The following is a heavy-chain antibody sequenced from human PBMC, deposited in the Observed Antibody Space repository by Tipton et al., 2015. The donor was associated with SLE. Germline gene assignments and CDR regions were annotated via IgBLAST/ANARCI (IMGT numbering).Heavy chain of an antibody. V-gene: IGHV4-38-2*01. Sequence: TLSLTCAVSGFSISSGYYWGWIRQSPEKGLEWIGSISHSGNIYLNPSLKSRVTISLDKSKNQFSLKLSSVTAADTAVYYCARGGTVFGVVLNWFDPWGQGTLVTVSS. D-gene: IGHD3-3*01. CDR2: ISHSGNI. CDR1: GFSISSGYY. J-gene: IGHJ5*02. CDR3: ARGGTVFGVVLNWFDP.